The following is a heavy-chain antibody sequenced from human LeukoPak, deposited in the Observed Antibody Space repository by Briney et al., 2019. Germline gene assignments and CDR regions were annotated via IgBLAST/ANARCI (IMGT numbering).Heavy chain of an antibody. J-gene: IGHJ6*03. Sequence: PMASVKVSCKASGGTFSSYAISWVRQAPGQGLEWMGGIIPIFGTANYAQKFQGRVTITTDESTSTAYMELSSLRSGDTAVYYCARDPYCSRTSCSWGSRDYYYMDVWGTGTTVTISS. CDR2: IIPIFGTA. CDR1: GGTFSSYA. D-gene: IGHD2-2*01. V-gene: IGHV1-69*05. CDR3: ARDPYCSRTSCSWGSRDYYYMDV.